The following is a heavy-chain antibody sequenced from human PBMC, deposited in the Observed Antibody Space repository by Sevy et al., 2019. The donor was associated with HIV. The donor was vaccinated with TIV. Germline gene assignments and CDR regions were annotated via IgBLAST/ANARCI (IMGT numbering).Heavy chain of an antibody. V-gene: IGHV3-30-3*01. D-gene: IGHD4-17*01. CDR3: ARGFYGDYEIHAFDI. J-gene: IGHJ3*02. CDR2: ISYDGSNK. CDR1: GFTFSSYA. Sequence: GGSLRLSCAASGFTFSSYAMHWVRQAPGKGLEWVAVISYDGSNKYYADSVKGRFTISRGNSKNTLYLQMNSLRAEDTAVYYCARGFYGDYEIHAFDIWGQGTMVTVSS.